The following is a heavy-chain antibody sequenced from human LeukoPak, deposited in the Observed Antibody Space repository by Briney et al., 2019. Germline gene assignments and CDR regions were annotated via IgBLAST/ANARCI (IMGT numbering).Heavy chain of an antibody. J-gene: IGHJ4*02. CDR3: ARDRDSSRFPLLYYFDY. CDR1: GGTFSSYA. CDR2: IIPILGIA. Sequence: GASVKVSCKASGGTFSSYAISWVRQAPGQGLEWMGRIIPILGIANYAQKFQGRVTITADKSTSTAYMELSSLRSEDTAVYYCARDRDSSRFPLLYYFDYWGQGTLVTVSS. V-gene: IGHV1-69*04. D-gene: IGHD2-15*01.